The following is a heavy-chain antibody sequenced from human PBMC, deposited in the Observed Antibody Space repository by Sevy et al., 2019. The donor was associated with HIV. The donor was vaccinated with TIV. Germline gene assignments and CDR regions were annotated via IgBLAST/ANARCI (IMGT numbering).Heavy chain of an antibody. CDR1: GFTFDDYT. CDR2: ISWDGGST. J-gene: IGHJ3*02. V-gene: IGHV3-43*01. Sequence: GGSLRLSCAASGFTFDDYTMHWVRQAPGKGLEWVSLISWDGGSTNYADSVKGRFTIARENSKNSLYLQINSLRTEDTALYYCARDTRYCSGGSFYLEVGAVGIWGQGTMVTVS. CDR3: ARDTRYCSGGSFYLEVGAVGI. D-gene: IGHD2-15*01.